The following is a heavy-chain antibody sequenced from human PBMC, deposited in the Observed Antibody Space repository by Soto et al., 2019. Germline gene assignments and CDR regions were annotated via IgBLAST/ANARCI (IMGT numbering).Heavy chain of an antibody. CDR1: GFSFSTYE. CDR3: ARDTAFDS. J-gene: IGHJ5*01. CDR2: ISSSGSII. Sequence: GGSLRLSCAASGFSFSTYEMNWFRQAPGKGPEWISYISSSGSIIYYADSVKGRFTISRDNAKNSLYLQMNNLRVDDTAFYYCARDTAFDSWGQGTLVTVSS. V-gene: IGHV3-48*03.